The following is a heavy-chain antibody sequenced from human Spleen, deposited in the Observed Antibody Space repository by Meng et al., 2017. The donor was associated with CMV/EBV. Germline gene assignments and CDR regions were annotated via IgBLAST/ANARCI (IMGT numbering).Heavy chain of an antibody. D-gene: IGHD1-26*01. CDR2: ISSSGSTI. J-gene: IGHJ6*02. V-gene: IGHV3-48*03. Sequence: GGSLRLSCAASGFTFSSYEMNWVRQAPGKGLEWVSYISSSGSTIYYADSVKGRFTISRDNAKNTLYLQMNSLRAEDTAVYYCARDWVGSHYYYYYGMDVWGQGTTVTVSS. CDR3: ARDWVGSHYYYYYGMDV. CDR1: GFTFSSYE.